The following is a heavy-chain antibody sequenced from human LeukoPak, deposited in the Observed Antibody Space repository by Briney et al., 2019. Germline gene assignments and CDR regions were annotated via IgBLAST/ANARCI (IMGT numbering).Heavy chain of an antibody. CDR2: ISSSSSYI. D-gene: IGHD3-9*01. CDR1: GFTFSSYS. V-gene: IGHV3-21*01. CDR3: ARASDYDILTGYYTDY. J-gene: IGHJ4*02. Sequence: GGSLRLSCAASGFTFSSYSMNWVRQAPGKGLEWVSSISSSSSYIYYADSVKGRFTISRDNAKNSLYLQMNSLRAEDTAVYYCARASDYDILTGYYTDYWGQGTLVTVSS.